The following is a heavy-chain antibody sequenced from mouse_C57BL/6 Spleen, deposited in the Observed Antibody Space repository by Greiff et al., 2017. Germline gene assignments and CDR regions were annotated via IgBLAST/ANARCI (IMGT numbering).Heavy chain of an antibody. Sequence: VQLQQSGPGLVQPSQSLSITCSVSGFSLTSYGVHWVRQSPGKGLEWLGVIWSGGSTDYNSSFISRLSISKDTSKSQVFFKMNSLHDEDTAIYYRSRSLFIHDNAKDYWGQGASVTVSS. CDR3: SRSLFIHDNAKDY. V-gene: IGHV2-2*01. CDR1: GFSLTSYG. D-gene: IGHD1-1*01. CDR2: IWSGGST. J-gene: IGHJ4*01.